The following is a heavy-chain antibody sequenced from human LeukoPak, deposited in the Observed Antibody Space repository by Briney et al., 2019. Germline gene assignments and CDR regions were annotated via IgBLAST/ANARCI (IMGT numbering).Heavy chain of an antibody. D-gene: IGHD3-16*01. V-gene: IGHV3-7*01. J-gene: IGHJ4*02. Sequence: GGSLRLSCEASGFTFSSYYMTWVRQAPGKGLEWVASIKEDGSEKYYVDSVKGRFTISRDNAKNSLYLQMNSLRAEDTAVYYCARVAKKGDFDYWGQGTLVTVSS. CDR3: ARVAKKGDFDY. CDR1: GFTFSSYY. CDR2: IKEDGSEK.